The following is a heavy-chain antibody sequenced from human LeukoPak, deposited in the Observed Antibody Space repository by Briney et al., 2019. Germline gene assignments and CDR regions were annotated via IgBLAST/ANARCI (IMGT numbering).Heavy chain of an antibody. CDR1: GFTFSSYG. Sequence: PGGSLRLSCAASGFTFSSYGMHWVRQAPGKGLEWVAFIRYDGSNKYYADSVKGRFTISRDNSKNTLYLQMNSLRAEDTAVYYCAKDQDDFWSSADYWGQGTLVTVSS. CDR3: AKDQDDFWSSADY. J-gene: IGHJ4*02. V-gene: IGHV3-30*02. D-gene: IGHD3-3*01. CDR2: IRYDGSNK.